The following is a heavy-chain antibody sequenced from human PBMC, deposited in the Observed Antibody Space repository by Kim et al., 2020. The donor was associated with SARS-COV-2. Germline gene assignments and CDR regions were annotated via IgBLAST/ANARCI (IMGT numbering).Heavy chain of an antibody. Sequence: SPSVQGQVTISADKSISTAYLQWSSLKASDTAMYYCARRVAAALTPYFDYWGQGTLVTVSS. J-gene: IGHJ4*02. V-gene: IGHV5-51*01. D-gene: IGHD6-13*01. CDR3: ARRVAAALTPYFDY.